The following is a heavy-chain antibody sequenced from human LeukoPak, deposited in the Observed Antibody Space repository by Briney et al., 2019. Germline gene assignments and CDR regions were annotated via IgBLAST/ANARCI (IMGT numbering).Heavy chain of an antibody. J-gene: IGHJ4*02. CDR1: GGSISSYY. D-gene: IGHD3-22*01. Sequence: SETLSLTCTVSGGSISSYYWSWIRQPPGKGLEWIGYIYYSGTTNCNPSLKSRVTISVDTSKNQFSLKLSSVTAADTAVYYCARSPVSYDSSGSRIRPPRPMSLDFDYWGQGTLVTVSS. V-gene: IGHV4-59*08. CDR3: ARSPVSYDSSGSRIRPPRPMSLDFDY. CDR2: IYYSGTT.